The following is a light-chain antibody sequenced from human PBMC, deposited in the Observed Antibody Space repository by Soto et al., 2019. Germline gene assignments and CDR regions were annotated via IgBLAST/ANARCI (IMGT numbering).Light chain of an antibody. V-gene: IGLV2-14*03. CDR2: DVT. Sequence: QSALTQPASVSGSPGQSIAISCTGTSSDVGAYNYVCWYQQYPGKAPKLMIYDVTNRPSGISDRFSGSKSGNTASLTISGLQAEDEADYYCSSFTTSDTYVFGSGTKLTVL. J-gene: IGLJ1*01. CDR3: SSFTTSDTYV. CDR1: SSDVGAYNY.